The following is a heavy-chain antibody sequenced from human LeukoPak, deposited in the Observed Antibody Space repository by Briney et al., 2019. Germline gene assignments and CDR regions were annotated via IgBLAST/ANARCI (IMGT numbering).Heavy chain of an antibody. CDR2: ISAYNGNT. D-gene: IGHD3-22*01. Sequence: ASVKVSCKASGYTFTSYGISWVRQAPGQGLEWMGWISAYNGNTNYAQKLQGRVTMTTDTSTSTAYMELRSLRSDDTAVYYCARDATIYDSSSYYYLWWGQGTLVTVSS. CDR1: GYTFTSYG. V-gene: IGHV1-18*01. CDR3: ARDATIYDSSSYYYLW. J-gene: IGHJ4*02.